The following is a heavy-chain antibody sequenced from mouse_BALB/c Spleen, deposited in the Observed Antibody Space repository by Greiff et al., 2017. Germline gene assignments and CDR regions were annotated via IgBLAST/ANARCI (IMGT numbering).Heavy chain of an antibody. CDR1: GYAFTNYL. D-gene: IGHD2-4*01. CDR2: INPGSGGT. Sequence: VQLQESGAELVRPGTSVKVSCKASGYAFTNYLIEWVKQRPGQGLEWIGVINPGSGGTNYNEKFKGKATLTADKSSSTAYMQLSSLTSDDSAVYFCARGNYEFDYWGQGTTLTVSS. CDR3: ARGNYEFDY. V-gene: IGHV1-54*01. J-gene: IGHJ2*01.